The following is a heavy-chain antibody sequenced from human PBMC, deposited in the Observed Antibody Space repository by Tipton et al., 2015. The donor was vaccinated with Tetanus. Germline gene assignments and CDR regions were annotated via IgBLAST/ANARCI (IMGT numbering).Heavy chain of an antibody. CDR2: ISDSGDEL. CDR1: GFTFSGFP. Sequence: SLRLSCAASGFTFSGFPMNWVRQAPGKGLEWVSGISDSGDELFYADSVKGRFTVSRDNSRSTLFLQMISLRAEDTAVYSCARGMAEASNCGGDCYSDYWGQGTLVTVSS. D-gene: IGHD2-21*02. J-gene: IGHJ4*02. V-gene: IGHV3-23*01. CDR3: ARGMAEASNCGGDCYSDY.